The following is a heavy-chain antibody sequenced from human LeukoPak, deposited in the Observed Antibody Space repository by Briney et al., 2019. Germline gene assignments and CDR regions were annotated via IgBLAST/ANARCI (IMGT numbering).Heavy chain of an antibody. J-gene: IGHJ3*02. V-gene: IGHV3-23*01. D-gene: IGHD2-2*01. CDR1: GFTFSSHA. CDR2: ISGSGGST. Sequence: GGSLRLSCAASGFTFSSHAMSWVRQAPGKGLEWVSAISGSGGSTYYADSVKGRFTISRDNSKKTLYLQLNSLRAEDTAVYYCTRDQRKYCSRTTCFVFDIWGQGTVVSVSS. CDR3: TRDQRKYCSRTTCFVFDI.